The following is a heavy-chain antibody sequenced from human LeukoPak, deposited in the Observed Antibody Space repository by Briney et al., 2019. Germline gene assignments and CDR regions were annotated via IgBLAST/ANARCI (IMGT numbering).Heavy chain of an antibody. D-gene: IGHD1-26*01. Sequence: GGSLRLSCEASGFTFSNYEMKWVRQAPGKGLEWVAYISGSSGTIYYINSVKGRFTISRDNARNSLNLQTNSLRVEDTAVYYCTRTKVGAGYFDLWGRGTLVTVSS. V-gene: IGHV3-48*03. CDR2: ISGSSGTI. CDR1: GFTFSNYE. CDR3: TRTKVGAGYFDL. J-gene: IGHJ2*01.